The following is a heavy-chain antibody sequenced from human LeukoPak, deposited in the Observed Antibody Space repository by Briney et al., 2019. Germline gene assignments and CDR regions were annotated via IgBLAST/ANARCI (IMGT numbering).Heavy chain of an antibody. CDR1: GGSISSYY. D-gene: IGHD3-22*01. CDR2: IYYSGST. V-gene: IGHV4-59*12. CDR3: ARTRDYDSSGYYFKNRRSHLDY. Sequence: SETLSLTCTVSGGSISSYYWSWIRQPPGKGLEWIGYIYYSGSTNYNPSLKSRVTISVDTSKNQFSLKLSSVTAADTAVYYCARTRDYDSSGYYFKNRRSHLDYWGQGTLVTVSS. J-gene: IGHJ4*02.